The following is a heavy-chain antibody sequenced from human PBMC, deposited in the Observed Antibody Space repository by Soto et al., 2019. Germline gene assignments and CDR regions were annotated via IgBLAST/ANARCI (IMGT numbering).Heavy chain of an antibody. Sequence: EVQVLESGGGVVQAGGSLRLSCVASGFILSSSAMSWVRQAPGKGLEWVSAISGGGTSTYYADSVKGRFTISGDSSKNTVYLQMNSLRVEDTALYDCAKGPTIFGVVITFEYYYGMDVWGQGTTVTVSS. CDR2: ISGGGTST. V-gene: IGHV3-23*01. CDR3: AKGPTIFGVVITFEYYYGMDV. CDR1: GFILSSSA. J-gene: IGHJ6*02. D-gene: IGHD3-3*01.